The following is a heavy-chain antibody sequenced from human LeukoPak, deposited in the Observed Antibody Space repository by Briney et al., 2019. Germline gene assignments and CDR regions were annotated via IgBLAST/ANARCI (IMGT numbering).Heavy chain of an antibody. D-gene: IGHD3-3*01. CDR1: GFTFSSYS. CDR3: ARAIYDFWSGPETGVFDY. CDR2: ISSSSSYI. V-gene: IGHV3-21*01. Sequence: GGSLRLTCAASGFTFSSYSMNWVRQAPGKGLERVSSISSSSSYIYYADSVKGRFTISRDNAKNSLYLQMNSLRAEDTAVYYCARAIYDFWSGPETGVFDYWGQGTLVTVSS. J-gene: IGHJ4*02.